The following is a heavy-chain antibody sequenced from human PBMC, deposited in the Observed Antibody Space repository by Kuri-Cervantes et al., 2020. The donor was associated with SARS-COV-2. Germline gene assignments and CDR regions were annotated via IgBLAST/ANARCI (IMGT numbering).Heavy chain of an antibody. J-gene: IGHJ4*02. CDR3: ARDGYNYGY. CDR1: TITFSECR. V-gene: IGHV3-48*04. D-gene: IGHD5-24*01. CDR2: ISSSTSTK. Sequence: GESLKISCAASTITFSECRMSRVRQAPGKGLEWVSDISSSTSTKYYVGSVKGRFTISRDNAKNSLYLQMNSLRAEDTAVYYCARDGYNYGYWGQGTLVTVSS.